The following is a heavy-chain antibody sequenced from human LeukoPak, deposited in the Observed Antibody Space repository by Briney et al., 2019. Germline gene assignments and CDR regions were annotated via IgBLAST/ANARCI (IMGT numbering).Heavy chain of an antibody. CDR3: ASQSYARFDP. CDR1: GFTFSSYA. V-gene: IGHV3-7*01. Sequence: GGSLRLSCAASGFTFSSYAMSWVRQAPGKGLEWVGNIQPDGSEGYPVDSVKGRFTISRDNARNSLFLQMNSLRVEDTAVYYCASQSYARFDPWGQGTLVTVSS. D-gene: IGHD3-16*01. CDR2: IQPDGSEG. J-gene: IGHJ5*02.